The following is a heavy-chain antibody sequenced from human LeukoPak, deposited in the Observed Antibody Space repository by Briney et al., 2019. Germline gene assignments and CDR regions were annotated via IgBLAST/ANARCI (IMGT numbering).Heavy chain of an antibody. D-gene: IGHD4-17*01. CDR1: GFTFSTYG. Sequence: GRSLRLSCAASGFTFSTYGMHWVRQAPGKGLEWVAVIWYDGTNTNYEDAVKGRFTISRDNSKNTLFLQMSSLRAEDTAIYYCAKDMTAVTEYCFDPWGQGTPVTVSS. V-gene: IGHV3-33*06. J-gene: IGHJ5*02. CDR3: AKDMTAVTEYCFDP. CDR2: IWYDGTNT.